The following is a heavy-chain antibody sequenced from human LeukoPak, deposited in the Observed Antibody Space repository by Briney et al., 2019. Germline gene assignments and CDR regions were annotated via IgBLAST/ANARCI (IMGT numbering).Heavy chain of an antibody. D-gene: IGHD3-22*01. CDR3: ARDGMYYYDSSGTDAFDI. Sequence: PSETLSLTCAVSGGSISSSNWWSWVRQPPGKGLEWIGEIYHSGSTNYNPSLKSRVTISVDRSKNQFSLKLSSVTAADTAVYYCARDGMYYYDSSGTDAFDIWGQGTMVTVSS. V-gene: IGHV4-4*02. CDR2: IYHSGST. J-gene: IGHJ3*02. CDR1: GGSISSSNW.